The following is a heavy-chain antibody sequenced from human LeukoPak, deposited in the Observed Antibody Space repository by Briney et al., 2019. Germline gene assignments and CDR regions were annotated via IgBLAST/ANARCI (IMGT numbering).Heavy chain of an antibody. V-gene: IGHV6-1*01. Sequence: SQTLSLTCAISGDSVSSNSAAWNWIRQSPSRGLEWLGRTYYRSKWYNDYAVSVKSRITINPDTSKNQFSLQLNSVTPEDTAVYYCARARVEHRYCSSTSCSLLDYWGQGTLVTVSS. CDR1: GDSVSSNSAA. J-gene: IGHJ4*02. CDR3: ARARVEHRYCSSTSCSLLDY. CDR2: TYYRSKWYN. D-gene: IGHD2-2*01.